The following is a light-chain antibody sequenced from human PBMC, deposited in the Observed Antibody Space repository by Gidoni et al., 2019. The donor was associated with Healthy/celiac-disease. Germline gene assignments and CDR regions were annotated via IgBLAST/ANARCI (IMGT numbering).Light chain of an antibody. CDR2: GAS. CDR3: QQYGSSPVT. CDR1: QSVSSSY. V-gene: IGKV3-20*01. J-gene: IGKJ1*01. Sequence: EIVLTQSPGTLSLSPGERATRSCRASQSVSSSYLAWYQQKPGQDPRLLIYGASSRATGIPDRFSGSGSGTDFTLTISRLEPEDFAVYYCQQYGSSPVTFGQGTKVEIK.